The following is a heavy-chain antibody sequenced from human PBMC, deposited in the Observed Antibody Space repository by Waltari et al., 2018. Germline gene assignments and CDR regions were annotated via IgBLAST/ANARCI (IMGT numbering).Heavy chain of an antibody. D-gene: IGHD5-12*01. J-gene: IGHJ3*01. V-gene: IGHV4-39*01. CDR3: ATYIGASIGTAAFDV. CDR1: GGSITSNRHS. CDR2: ISYSGAT. Sequence: QPHLQESGPGLVKPSETLSLTCSVSGGSITSNRHSWGWIRQPPGKGPEWTGTISYSGATYNNPSLKSRVTISVDTSKNQYSLKLTSVTAADTAVYYCATYIGASIGTAAFDVWGQGTMVTVSS.